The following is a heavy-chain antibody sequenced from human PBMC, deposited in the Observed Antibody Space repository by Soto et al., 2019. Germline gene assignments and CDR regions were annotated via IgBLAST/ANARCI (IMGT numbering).Heavy chain of an antibody. CDR3: ARELTMIVDN. Sequence: QVQLVQSGAEVKKPGASVTVSCKASGYTFTSYDINWVRQATGQGIGWMGWMNPNSGNTGYAQKFQGRVTMTRNTSIITAYMELSTLRSEDTAVYYCARELTMIVDNWGQGTLVTVSS. J-gene: IGHJ4*02. V-gene: IGHV1-8*01. D-gene: IGHD3-22*01. CDR1: GYTFTSYD. CDR2: MNPNSGNT.